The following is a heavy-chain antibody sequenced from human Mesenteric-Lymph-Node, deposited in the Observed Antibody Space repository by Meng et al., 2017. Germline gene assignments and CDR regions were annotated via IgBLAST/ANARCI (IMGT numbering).Heavy chain of an antibody. CDR2: VSAAAKTK. CDR1: GFTFSSYA. Sequence: GESLKISCVASGFTFSSYAIHWVRQAPGKGLEWVAVVSAAAKTKFYADSVKGRFTISRDNSKNTVYLQMNSLRAEDTAVYYCARDLETFYDSSGYYSDNWGQGTLVTVSS. V-gene: IGHV3-30*04. J-gene: IGHJ4*02. D-gene: IGHD3-22*01. CDR3: ARDLETFYDSSGYYSDN.